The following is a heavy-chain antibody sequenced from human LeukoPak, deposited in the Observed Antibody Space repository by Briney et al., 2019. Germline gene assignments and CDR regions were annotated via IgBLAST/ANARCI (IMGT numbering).Heavy chain of an antibody. CDR2: LSGSGGST. V-gene: IGHV3-23*01. CDR3: AKEYSGSYYSIDY. D-gene: IGHD1-26*01. J-gene: IGHJ4*02. CDR1: GFTFNNYA. Sequence: GGSLRLPCAASGFTFNNYAMRWVRQAPGKGLEWVSALSGSGGSTKHADSVKGRFTISRDNSKNMLYLQMNGLRAEDTAVYYCAKEYSGSYYSIDYWGQGTLVTVSS.